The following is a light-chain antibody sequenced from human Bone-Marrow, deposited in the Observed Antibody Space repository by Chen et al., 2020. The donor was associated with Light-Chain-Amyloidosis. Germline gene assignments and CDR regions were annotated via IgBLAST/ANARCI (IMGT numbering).Light chain of an antibody. CDR2: RDT. Sequence: SYELTQPPSVSVSPGQTARITCSGDDLPTKYAYWYQQKPGQAPVLVIHRDTERPSGMSERFSGASSGRTATVTLSGVQAEDEADYHWQSADSSGTYEGIFGGGTKLTVL. CDR1: DLPTKY. CDR3: QSADSSGTYEGI. J-gene: IGLJ2*01. V-gene: IGLV3-25*03.